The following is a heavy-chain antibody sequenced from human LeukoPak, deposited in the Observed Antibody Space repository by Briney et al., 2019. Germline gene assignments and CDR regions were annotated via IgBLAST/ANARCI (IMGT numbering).Heavy chain of an antibody. CDR1: GSSFTSYW. Sequence: HGESLKISCKGSGSSFTSYWIGWVRQLPGKGLEWMGIIYPGDSDTRYSPSFHGQVTISADKSISTAYLQWSSLKASDTAMYYCARGDRDRGVFDYWGQGTLVTVSS. J-gene: IGHJ4*02. D-gene: IGHD1-14*01. CDR2: IYPGDSDT. V-gene: IGHV5-51*01. CDR3: ARGDRDRGVFDY.